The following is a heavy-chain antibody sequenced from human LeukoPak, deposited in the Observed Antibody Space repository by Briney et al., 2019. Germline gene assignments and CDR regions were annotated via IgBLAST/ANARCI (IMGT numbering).Heavy chain of an antibody. J-gene: IGHJ4*02. Sequence: GGSLRLSCAASGFTFSSYAMSWVRQAPGKGLAWVSAISVSGGSTYSAVSVKGRLTISRDNSKNALYLQMNSLRAEDTAVYYCAKDGVDAAGDYWGQGTLVTVSS. V-gene: IGHV3-23*01. CDR1: GFTFSSYA. D-gene: IGHD6-13*01. CDR3: AKDGVDAAGDY. CDR2: ISVSGGST.